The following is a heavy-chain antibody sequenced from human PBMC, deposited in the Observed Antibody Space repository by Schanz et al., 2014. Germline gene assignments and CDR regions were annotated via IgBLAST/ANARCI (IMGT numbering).Heavy chain of an antibody. Sequence: SVKVSCQTSGYTFTAYGINWVRQAPGQGLEWIGWISAQTGDTRYAQKMQGRVTMTRDVYTTTAFLELRSIRYDDADEYYRERDHVATTDQDYFFHYMDFRATVLTVIV. CDR3: ERDHVATTDQDYFFHYMDF. D-gene: IGHD3-3*01. J-gene: IGHJ6*03. V-gene: IGHV1-18*01. CDR2: ISAQTGDT. CDR1: GYTFTAYG.